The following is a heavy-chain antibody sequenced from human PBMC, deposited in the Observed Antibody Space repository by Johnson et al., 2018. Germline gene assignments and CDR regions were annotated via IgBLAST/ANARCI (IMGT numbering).Heavy chain of an antibody. CDR1: GYTFTSYY. CDR2: INPSGGST. J-gene: IGHJ3*02. D-gene: IGHD3-22*01. V-gene: IGHV1-46*01. Sequence: QVQLGESGAEVKKPGASVKVSCKASGYTFTSYYMHWVRQAPGQGLEWMGIINPSGGSTSYAQKFQGRVTMTRDTSTSTVYMELSSLRSEDTAVYYCARDTSPYYDSSGSDDAFDIWGQGTMVTVSS. CDR3: ARDTSPYYDSSGSDDAFDI.